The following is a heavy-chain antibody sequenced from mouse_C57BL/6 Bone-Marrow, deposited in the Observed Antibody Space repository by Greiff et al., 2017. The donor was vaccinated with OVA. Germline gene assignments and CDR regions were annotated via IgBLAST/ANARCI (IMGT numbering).Heavy chain of an antibody. D-gene: IGHD1-1*01. J-gene: IGHJ4*01. CDR3: ASYYYGSSYIMDY. CDR1: GYTFTSYW. Sequence: QVQLKQPGAELVMPGASVKLSCKASGYTFTSYWMHWVKQRPGQGLEWIGEIDPSDSYTNYNQKFKGKSTLTVDKSSSTAYMQLSSLTSADSAVYYCASYYYGSSYIMDYWGQGTSVTVSS. CDR2: IDPSDSYT. V-gene: IGHV1-69*01.